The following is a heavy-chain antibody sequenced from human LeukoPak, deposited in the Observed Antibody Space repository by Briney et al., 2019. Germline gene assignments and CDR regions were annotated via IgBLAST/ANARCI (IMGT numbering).Heavy chain of an antibody. V-gene: IGHV1-69*01. CDR1: GGTFSSYA. J-gene: IGHJ5*02. CDR2: IIPIFGTA. CDR3: ARQHLASLTPQWILGWFDP. D-gene: IGHD6-13*01. Sequence: VASVKVSCKASGGTFSSYAISWVRQAPGQGLEWMGGIIPIFGTANYAQKFQGRVTITADESTSTAYMELSSLRSEDTAVYYCARQHLASLTPQWILGWFDPWGQGTLVTVSS.